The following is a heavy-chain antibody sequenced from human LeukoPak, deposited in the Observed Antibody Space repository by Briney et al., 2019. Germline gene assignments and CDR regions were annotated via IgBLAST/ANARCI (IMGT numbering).Heavy chain of an antibody. J-gene: IGHJ5*02. Sequence: GGSLRLSCAASGFTFSSYWMTWVRQVPGKGPEWVANIKQDGSDKYYVDSVKGRFTISRDNAKNSLYLQMNSLRAEDTAVYYCARGIQTGVDWFDPWGQGTLVTVSS. CDR2: IKQDGSDK. CDR3: ARGIQTGVDWFDP. V-gene: IGHV3-7*01. D-gene: IGHD1-14*01. CDR1: GFTFSSYW.